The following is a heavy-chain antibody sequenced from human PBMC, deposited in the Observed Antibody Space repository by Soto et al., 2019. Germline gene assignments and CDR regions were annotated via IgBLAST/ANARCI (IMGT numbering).Heavy chain of an antibody. D-gene: IGHD2-15*01. V-gene: IGHV4-31*03. CDR3: ARVGVVAATNNNWFDP. J-gene: IGHJ5*02. CDR1: GGSISRGGYY. CDR2: IYYSGST. Sequence: SETLSLTCTVSGGSISRGGYYWSWIRQHPGKGLEWIGYIYYSGSTYYNPSLKSRVTISVDTSKNQFSLKLSSVTAADTAVYYCARVGVVAATNNNWFDPWGQGTLVTVSS.